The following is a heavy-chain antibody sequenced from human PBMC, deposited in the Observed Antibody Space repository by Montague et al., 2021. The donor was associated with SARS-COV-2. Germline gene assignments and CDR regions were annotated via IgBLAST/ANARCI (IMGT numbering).Heavy chain of an antibody. CDR3: AKTGGFSEILADYDTPRDVPVKHREKDVKPTRRAFDI. CDR1: GGSFSGSF. D-gene: IGHD3-22*01. CDR2: INHRGTT. J-gene: IGHJ3*02. Sequence: SETLSLTCAVYGGSFSGSFWTWIRQPPGKGLEWLGEINHRGTTKYNPSVESRVLMSVDTSKNQFALRLTSVTVADTAVYYCAKTGGFSEILADYDTPRDVPVKHREKDVKPTRRAFDIWGQGQLVTVSS. V-gene: IGHV4-34*01.